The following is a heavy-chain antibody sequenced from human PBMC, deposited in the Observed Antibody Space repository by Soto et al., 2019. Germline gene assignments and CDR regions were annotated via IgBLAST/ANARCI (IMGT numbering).Heavy chain of an antibody. CDR3: AKAEDVGTRSDGFDP. Sequence: QVQLVESGGGVVQPGRSLRLSCEASGFTFSSYGMHWVRQAPGKGLEWVAVISYDGSNKYYADSVKGRFTISRDNSKNTLYLQMNSLRAEDTAVYYCAKAEDVGTRSDGFDPWGQGTLVTVSS. CDR2: ISYDGSNK. V-gene: IGHV3-30*18. D-gene: IGHD1-1*01. J-gene: IGHJ5*02. CDR1: GFTFSSYG.